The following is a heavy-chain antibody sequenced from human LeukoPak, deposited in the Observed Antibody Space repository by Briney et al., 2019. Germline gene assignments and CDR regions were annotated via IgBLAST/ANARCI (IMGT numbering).Heavy chain of an antibody. D-gene: IGHD6-13*01. CDR1: RFTLSYYA. CDR3: ARDNSGRFDP. J-gene: IGHJ5*02. CDR2: ISSNGDSR. Sequence: GGSLRLSCAASRFTLSYYAMHWVRQAPGKGLEYVSAISSNGDSRYYGNSVKDRSTISRDNSKNTLYLQIGSLRPENMAVYYWARDNSGRFDPWGQGTLVTVSS. V-gene: IGHV3-64*01.